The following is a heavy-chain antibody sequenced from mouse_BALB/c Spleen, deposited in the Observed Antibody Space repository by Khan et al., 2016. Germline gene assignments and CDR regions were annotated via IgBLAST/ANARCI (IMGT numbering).Heavy chain of an antibody. CDR2: INPDSSTI. V-gene: IGHV4-1*02. J-gene: IGHJ1*01. CDR1: GFDFSRYW. CDR3: ASTFWYFDV. Sequence: EVKLLESGGGLVQPGGSLNLSCAASGFDFSRYWVSWVRQAPAKGLEWIGEINPDSSTINYTPSLKDKFIISRDNAKNTLYLQMSKVRSEDTARYYCASTFWYFDVWGAGTTVTVSS.